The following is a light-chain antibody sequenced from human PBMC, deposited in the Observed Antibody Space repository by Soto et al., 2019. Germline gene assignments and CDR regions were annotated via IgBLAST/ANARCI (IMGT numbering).Light chain of an antibody. CDR1: SSDVGSYKY. J-gene: IGLJ1*01. V-gene: IGLV2-14*01. CDR2: EVS. CDR3: FSYTSSGTYV. Sequence: QSVLTQPASVSGSPGQSITISCTGTSSDVGSYKYVSWYQQHPGKAPKLMIYEVSNRPSGVSNRFSGSKSGNTASLTISGLQADDETDYYCFSYTSSGTYVFGTGTKVNVL.